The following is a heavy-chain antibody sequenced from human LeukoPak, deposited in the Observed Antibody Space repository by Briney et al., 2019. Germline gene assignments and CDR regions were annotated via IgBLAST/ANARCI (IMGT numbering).Heavy chain of an antibody. CDR3: ARDNWFGGHYYFDY. CDR2: NYYSGST. Sequence: SETLSLTCTVSGGSISSYYWSWIRQPPGKGLEWIGYNYYSGSTNYNPSLKSRVTISVDTSKNQFSLKLSSVTAADTAVYYCARDNWFGGHYYFDYWGQGTLVTVSS. D-gene: IGHD3-16*01. V-gene: IGHV4-59*01. CDR1: GGSISSYY. J-gene: IGHJ4*02.